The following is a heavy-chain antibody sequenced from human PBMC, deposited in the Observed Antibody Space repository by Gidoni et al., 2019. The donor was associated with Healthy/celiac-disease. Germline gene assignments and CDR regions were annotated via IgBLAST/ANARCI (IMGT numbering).Heavy chain of an antibody. CDR3: ARFTARYGMDV. CDR2: IYYSGST. J-gene: IGHJ6*02. CDR1: GGSISSYY. Sequence: QVPLQESGPGLVKPSETLSLTCTVSGGSISSYYWRWIRQPPGKGLEWIGYIYYSGSTNYNPSLKSRVTISVDTSKNQFSLKLSSVTAADTAVYYCARFTARYGMDVWGQGTTVTVSS. D-gene: IGHD5-18*01. V-gene: IGHV4-59*01.